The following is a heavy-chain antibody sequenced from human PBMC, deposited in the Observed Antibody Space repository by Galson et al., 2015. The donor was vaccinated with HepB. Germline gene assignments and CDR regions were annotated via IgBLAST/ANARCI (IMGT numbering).Heavy chain of an antibody. V-gene: IGHV4-39*01. CDR2: IYYSGNT. J-gene: IGHJ2*01. CDR3: ARQVGYKWGL. Sequence: ETLSLTCTVSVGSISSSTYFWGWIRQPPGKGLEWIGSIYYSGNTYYNPSLKSRVTISVDTSKNQFSLKLSSVTAADTAVYYCARQVGYKWGLWGRGTLVTVSS. CDR1: VGSISSSTYF. D-gene: IGHD1-1*01.